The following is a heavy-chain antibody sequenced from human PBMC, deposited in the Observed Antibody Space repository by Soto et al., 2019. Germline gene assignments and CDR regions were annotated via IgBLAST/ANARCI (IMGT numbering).Heavy chain of an antibody. D-gene: IGHD3-10*01. J-gene: IGHJ6*02. CDR3: ASSGRMGYYGSGSYYNDADYYYGMDV. CDR1: GGTFSSYT. V-gene: IGHV1-69*02. CDR2: IIPILGIA. Sequence: SVKVSCKASGGTFSSYTISWVRQAPGQGLEWMGRIIPILGIANYAQKFQGRVTITADKSTSTAYMELSSLRSEDTAVYYCASSGRMGYYGSGSYYNDADYYYGMDVWG.